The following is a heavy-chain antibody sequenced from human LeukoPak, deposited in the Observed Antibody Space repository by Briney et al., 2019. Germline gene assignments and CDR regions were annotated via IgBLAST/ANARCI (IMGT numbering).Heavy chain of an antibody. Sequence: ASVKVSCKASGYTFTSYGISWVRQAPGQGLEGVGWVSAYNGNTNYAQKLQGRVTMTTDTSTSTAYMELRSLRSDDTAVYYCARVGAVAGHRWSDEYWGQGTLVTVSS. V-gene: IGHV1-18*01. D-gene: IGHD6-19*01. CDR2: VSAYNGNT. CDR1: GYTFTSYG. CDR3: ARVGAVAGHRWSDEY. J-gene: IGHJ4*02.